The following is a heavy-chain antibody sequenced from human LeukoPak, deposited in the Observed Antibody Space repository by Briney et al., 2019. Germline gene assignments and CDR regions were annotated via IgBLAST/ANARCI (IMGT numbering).Heavy chain of an antibody. J-gene: IGHJ3*02. CDR2: ISAYNGNT. V-gene: IGHV1-18*01. Sequence: GASVTVSFKASGYTFTIYGISWVRQAPGQGLEWMGWISAYNGNTNYAQKLQVRVTMTTATSTTTASIELTSLRSYDTAVYYCARGGMDCSCGSSDAFDIWGQGTMVTVSS. CDR1: GYTFTIYG. D-gene: IGHD2-15*01. CDR3: ARGGMDCSCGSSDAFDI.